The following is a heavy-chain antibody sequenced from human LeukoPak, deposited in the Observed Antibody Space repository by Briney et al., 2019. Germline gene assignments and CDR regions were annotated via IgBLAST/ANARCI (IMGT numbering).Heavy chain of an antibody. V-gene: IGHV3-48*03. D-gene: IGHD4-17*01. Sequence: GGSLRLSCAASGFTFSSYEMNWVRQAPGKGLEWVSYISSSGSTIYYADSVKGRFTISRDNAKNSLYLQMNSLRAEDTAVYYCARDGLTTVTTGYYYYMDVWGKGTTVTVSS. CDR1: GFTFSSYE. CDR3: ARDGLTTVTTGYYYYMDV. CDR2: ISSSGSTI. J-gene: IGHJ6*03.